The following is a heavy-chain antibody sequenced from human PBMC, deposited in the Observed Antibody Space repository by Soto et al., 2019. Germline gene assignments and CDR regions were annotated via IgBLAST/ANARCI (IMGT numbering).Heavy chain of an antibody. CDR2: FDPEDGET. CDR1: GYTLTELS. Sequence: QVQLVQSGAEVKKPGASVKVSCKVSGYTLTELSMHWVRQAPGKGLEWMGGFDPEDGETIYAQKFQGRVTMTEDTSTDTAXXXLSSLRSEDTAVYYCATEGGQYYDSSGYPLEGDYWGQGTLVTVSS. V-gene: IGHV1-24*01. J-gene: IGHJ4*02. CDR3: ATEGGQYYDSSGYPLEGDY. D-gene: IGHD3-22*01.